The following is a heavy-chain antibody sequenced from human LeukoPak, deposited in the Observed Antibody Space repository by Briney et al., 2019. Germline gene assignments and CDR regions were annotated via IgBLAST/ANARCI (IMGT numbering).Heavy chain of an antibody. V-gene: IGHV1-2*02. CDR1: GYTFTGYH. CDR3: ARDWGRSSGWYNWFDP. J-gene: IGHJ5*02. D-gene: IGHD6-19*01. Sequence: ASVKVSCKASGYTFTGYHMHWVRQAPGQGLEWMGWINPYSGGTNYAQKFQGRVTMTRDTSISTAYMELNRLQSDDTAVYYCARDWGRSSGWYNWFDPWGQGTLVTVSS. CDR2: INPYSGGT.